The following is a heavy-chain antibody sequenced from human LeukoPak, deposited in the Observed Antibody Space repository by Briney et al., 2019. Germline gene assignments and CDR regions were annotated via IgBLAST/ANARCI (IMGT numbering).Heavy chain of an antibody. V-gene: IGHV4-39*01. J-gene: IGHJ4*02. CDR1: GGSISSSTYY. CDR3: ARLGDNSSGWYFFDY. Sequence: SETLSLTCTVSGGSISSSTYYWGWIRQPPGKGLEWVGTIYDTGSTYYNPSLNSRVTISVDTSKNQFSLKLSPVTAADTAVYYCARLGDNSSGWYFFDYWGQGTLVTVSS. CDR2: IYDTGST. D-gene: IGHD6-19*01.